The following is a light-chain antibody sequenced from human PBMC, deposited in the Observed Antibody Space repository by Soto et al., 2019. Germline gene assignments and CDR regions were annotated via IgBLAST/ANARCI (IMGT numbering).Light chain of an antibody. V-gene: IGKV3-15*01. CDR3: QQYNNWPPWT. Sequence: EIVMTQSPATLSVSPGGRATLSCRASQSVSSNLAWDQQKPGQAPKLLIYGASTRATSIPARFSGSGSGTEFTLTISSLQSEDFAVYYCQQYNNWPPWTFGQGTKVEI. CDR2: GAS. J-gene: IGKJ1*01. CDR1: QSVSSN.